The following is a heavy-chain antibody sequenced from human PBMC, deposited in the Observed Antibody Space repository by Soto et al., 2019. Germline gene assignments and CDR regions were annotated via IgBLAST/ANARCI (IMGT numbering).Heavy chain of an antibody. CDR1: GGSLSSYY. CDR3: ASSPTYYDILTGYSEPLDYYYGMDV. D-gene: IGHD3-9*01. Sequence: SETLSLTCPVSGGSLSSYYWSWVRQPPGKGLEWIGYIYYSGSTNYNPSLKSRVTISVDTSKNQFSLKLSSVTAADTAVYYCASSPTYYDILTGYSEPLDYYYGMDVWGQGTTVTVSS. V-gene: IGHV4-59*01. CDR2: IYYSGST. J-gene: IGHJ6*02.